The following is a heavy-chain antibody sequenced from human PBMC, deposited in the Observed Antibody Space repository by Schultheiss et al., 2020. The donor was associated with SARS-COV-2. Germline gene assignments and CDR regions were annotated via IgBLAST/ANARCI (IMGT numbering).Heavy chain of an antibody. CDR1: GYSISSGYY. CDR3: ARDYSSGSRYYYGMDV. J-gene: IGHJ6*02. V-gene: IGHV4-38-2*02. Sequence: GSLRLSCTVSGYSISSGYYWGWIRQPPGKGLEWIGSIYYSGSTYYNPSLKSRVTISVDTSKNQFSLKLSSVTAADTAVYYCARDYSSGSRYYYGMDVWGQGTTVTVSS. D-gene: IGHD6-19*01. CDR2: IYYSGST.